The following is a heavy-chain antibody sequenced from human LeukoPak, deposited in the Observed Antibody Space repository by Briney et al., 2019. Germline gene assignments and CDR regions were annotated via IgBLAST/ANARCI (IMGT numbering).Heavy chain of an antibody. CDR1: GYTFTSYD. D-gene: IGHD2-21*02. CDR2: MNPNSGNT. CDR3: ARFRRTKYCGGDCYDVETPSEDPEPTNWFDP. V-gene: IGHV1-8*01. Sequence: GASVKVSCKASGYTFTSYDINWVRQATGQGLEWMGWMNPNSGNTGYAQKFQGRVTMTRNTSISTAYMELSSLRSEDTAVYYCARFRRTKYCGGDCYDVETPSEDPEPTNWFDPWGQGTLVTVSS. J-gene: IGHJ5*02.